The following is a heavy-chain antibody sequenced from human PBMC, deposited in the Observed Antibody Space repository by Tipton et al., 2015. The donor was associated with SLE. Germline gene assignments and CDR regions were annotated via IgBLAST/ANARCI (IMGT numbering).Heavy chain of an antibody. D-gene: IGHD3-9*01. J-gene: IGHJ5*02. CDR2: IYYSGRT. V-gene: IGHV4-59*01. CDR3: ARLTTIGGWFDP. Sequence: TLSLTCTVSRGFISNYYCTWIRQAPGKGLEWIGYIYYSGRTSYNPSLKSRLTISVDTSRSQFSLKLSSVTAADTAVYYCARLTTIGGWFDPWGQGNLVTVSS. CDR1: RGFISNYY.